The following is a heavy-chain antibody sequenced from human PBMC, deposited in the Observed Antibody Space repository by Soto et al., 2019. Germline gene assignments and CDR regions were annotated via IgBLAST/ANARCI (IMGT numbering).Heavy chain of an antibody. CDR3: AYRTSVAGTGVY. Sequence: SGPTLVKPTQTLTLTCTFSGFSLSTSGVGVGWIRQPPGKALEWLALIYWHDDKRHNPSLKSRLTITKDTSRNQVDLTLTNMDPMDTATYYCAYRTSVAGTGVYWGQGTLVTVSS. CDR1: GFSLSTSGVG. V-gene: IGHV2-5*01. CDR2: IYWHDDK. D-gene: IGHD6-19*01. J-gene: IGHJ4*02.